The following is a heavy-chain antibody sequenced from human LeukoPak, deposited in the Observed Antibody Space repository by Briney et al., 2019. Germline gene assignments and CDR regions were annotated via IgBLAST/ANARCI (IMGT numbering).Heavy chain of an antibody. CDR2: IDSSGDYT. J-gene: IGHJ4*02. Sequence: GGSLRFSCAASGFTFSTHAMTWVRQAPGKGLEWVSSIDSSGDYTFYADSVKGRFTISRDNSKDTLYLQLSGLRAEDTAIYYCGKEFSSGWFFWGQGTLVSVSS. D-gene: IGHD6-13*01. CDR1: GFTFSTHA. CDR3: GKEFSSGWFF. V-gene: IGHV3-23*01.